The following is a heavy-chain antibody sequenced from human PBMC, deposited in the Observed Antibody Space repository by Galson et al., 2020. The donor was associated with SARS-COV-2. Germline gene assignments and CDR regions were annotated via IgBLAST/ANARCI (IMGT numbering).Heavy chain of an antibody. J-gene: IGHJ4*02. V-gene: IGHV4-34*01. CDR1: VGSFSDYY. Sequence: SETLSLTCAVYVGSFSDYYWTWLRQPPGKGLEWIGEISHSGSTNYNPSLKSRVTISVDTSKNQLSLRLTSVTAADTAVYYCARRADSSSWFGVDYWGQGTLVTVSS. CDR2: ISHSGST. D-gene: IGHD6-13*01. CDR3: ARRADSSSWFGVDY.